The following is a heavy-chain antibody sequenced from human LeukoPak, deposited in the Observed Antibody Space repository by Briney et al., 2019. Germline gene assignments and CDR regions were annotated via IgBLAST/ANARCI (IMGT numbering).Heavy chain of an antibody. V-gene: IGHV1-18*01. Sequence: GASVKVSCKASGYTFTSYGISWVRQAPGQGLEWMGWISAYNGNTNYAQKLQGRVTMTTDTSTSTAYMELRSLRSDDTAVYYCARGYCSSTSCPSYYYYGMDVWGQGTTVTVS. J-gene: IGHJ6*02. D-gene: IGHD2-2*01. CDR2: ISAYNGNT. CDR1: GYTFTSYG. CDR3: ARGYCSSTSCPSYYYYGMDV.